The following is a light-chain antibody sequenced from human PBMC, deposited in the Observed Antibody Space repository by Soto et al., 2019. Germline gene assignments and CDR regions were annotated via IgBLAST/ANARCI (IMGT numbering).Light chain of an antibody. CDR3: QSYDSSLSGYV. V-gene: IGLV1-40*01. CDR2: ENN. J-gene: IGLJ1*01. Sequence: QAVVTQPPSVSAAPGQRVTISCTGSSSNIGAGYEAHWYQQVPGTAPKLLIYENNNRPSGVPDRFSGSKSGTSASLAITGLQAEDEDEYYCQSYDSSLSGYVFGTGTKLTVL. CDR1: SSNIGAGYE.